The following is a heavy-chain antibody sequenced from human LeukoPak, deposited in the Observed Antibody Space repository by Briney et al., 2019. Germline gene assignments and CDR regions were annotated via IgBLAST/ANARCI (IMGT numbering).Heavy chain of an antibody. CDR1: GGSISSYY. CDR2: IYYSGST. J-gene: IGHJ4*02. D-gene: IGHD3-22*01. V-gene: IGHV4-59*01. CDR3: ARASKYYYDSSGYPIFDY. Sequence: SETLSLTCTVSGGSISSYYWSWIRQPPGKGLEWIGYIYYSGSTNYNPSLKSRVTISVDTSKNQFSPKLSSVTAADTAVYYCARASKYYYDSSGYPIFDYWGQGTLVTVSS.